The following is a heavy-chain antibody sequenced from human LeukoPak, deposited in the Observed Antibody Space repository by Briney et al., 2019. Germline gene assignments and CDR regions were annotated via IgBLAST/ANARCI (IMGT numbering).Heavy chain of an antibody. J-gene: IGHJ4*02. CDR2: INEDGSTT. Sequence: LAGGSLRLSCAASGFTFSSNWMHWVRQAPGKGLVWVSRINEDGSTTNYADSVKGRSTIFRDNAKNTLYLQMNSLRAEDTAVYYCAKTSSGSYFDYWGQGTLVTVSS. V-gene: IGHV3-74*01. D-gene: IGHD1-26*01. CDR3: AKTSSGSYFDY. CDR1: GFTFSSNW.